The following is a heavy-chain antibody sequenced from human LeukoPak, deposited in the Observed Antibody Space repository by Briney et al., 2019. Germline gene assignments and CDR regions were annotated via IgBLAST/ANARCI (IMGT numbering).Heavy chain of an antibody. Sequence: GGSLRLSCAASGFTFSDYAMTWVRQAPGKGLEWVSGISDSGSKTYYADSVQGRFTISRDNSKNSLFLQMNSLRAEDTAVYYCGKEEFGELVIGYWGQGILVTITS. CDR3: GKEEFGELVIGY. CDR2: ISDSGSKT. D-gene: IGHD3-10*01. J-gene: IGHJ4*02. V-gene: IGHV3-23*01. CDR1: GFTFSDYA.